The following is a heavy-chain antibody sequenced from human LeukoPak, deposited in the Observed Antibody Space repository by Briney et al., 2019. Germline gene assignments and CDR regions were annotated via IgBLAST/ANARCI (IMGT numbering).Heavy chain of an antibody. J-gene: IGHJ4*02. D-gene: IGHD6-19*01. CDR1: GGSISNYF. CDR3: VRHTTSGWYQVVY. Sequence: SETLSLTCTVSGGSISNYFWSWIRQPPGKGLEWIGFITYSGSTDHNPSLKSRVTISVDASKNQFSLKSTSVTAADTAVYYCVRHTTSGWYQVVYWGQGTLVTVSS. V-gene: IGHV4-59*01. CDR2: ITYSGST.